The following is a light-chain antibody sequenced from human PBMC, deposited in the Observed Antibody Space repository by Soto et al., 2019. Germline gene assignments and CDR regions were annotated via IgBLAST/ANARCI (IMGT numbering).Light chain of an antibody. V-gene: IGKV3-11*01. J-gene: IGKJ4*01. Sequence: ESVLTQSNATLSFSPGERATLSCRASQSVSTYLAWYQQKPGQAPRLLIYDASKRATGIPARFSGSGSGTDFTLTITSLESEDFAVYYCQQRSTWPPRLTFGGGTKVDIK. CDR2: DAS. CDR1: QSVSTY. CDR3: QQRSTWPPRLT.